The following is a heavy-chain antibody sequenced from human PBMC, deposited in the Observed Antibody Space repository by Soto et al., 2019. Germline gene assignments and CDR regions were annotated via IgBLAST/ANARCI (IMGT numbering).Heavy chain of an antibody. V-gene: IGHV4-34*01. CDR3: ARGRTAMVPRSRYKTDY. J-gene: IGHJ4*02. D-gene: IGHD5-18*01. CDR1: GGSFSGYY. Sequence: PSETLSLTCAVYGGSFSGYYWSWIRQPPGKGLEWIGEINHSGSTNYNPSLKSRVTISVDTSKNQFSLKLSSVTAADTAVYYCARGRTAMVPRSRYKTDYWGQGTLVTVSS. CDR2: INHSGST.